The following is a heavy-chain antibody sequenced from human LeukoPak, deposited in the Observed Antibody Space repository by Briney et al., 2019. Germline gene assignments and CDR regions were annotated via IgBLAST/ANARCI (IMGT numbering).Heavy chain of an antibody. V-gene: IGHV3-74*01. CDR3: VVVTGTW. CDR2: INSDGSST. D-gene: IGHD2-21*02. CDR1: GFTFSSYW. Sequence: GGSLRLSCAAPGFTFSSYWMHWVRQAPGKGLVWVSRINSDGSSTSYADSVKGRFTVSRDNSKNTLYLQMNSLRAEDTAVYYCVVVTGTWWGQGTLVTVSS. J-gene: IGHJ4*02.